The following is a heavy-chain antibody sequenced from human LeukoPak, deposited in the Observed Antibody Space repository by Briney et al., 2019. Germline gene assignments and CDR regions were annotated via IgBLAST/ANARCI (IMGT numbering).Heavy chain of an antibody. CDR1: GYTFTSYY. CDR3: ARDSGCSSTSCYANGNWFDP. Sequence: ASVNVSCTASGYTFTSYYMHWVRQAPGQGLEWMGIINPSGGSTSYAQKFQGRVTMTRDTSTSTVYMELSSLRSEDTAVYYCARDSGCSSTSCYANGNWFDPWGQGTLVTISS. J-gene: IGHJ5*02. CDR2: INPSGGST. V-gene: IGHV1-46*01. D-gene: IGHD2-2*01.